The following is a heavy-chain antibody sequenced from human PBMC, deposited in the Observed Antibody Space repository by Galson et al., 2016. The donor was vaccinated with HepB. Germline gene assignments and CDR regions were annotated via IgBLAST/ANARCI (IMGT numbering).Heavy chain of an antibody. CDR1: GGSITSDKR. V-gene: IGHV4-4*02. CDR2: IFHTGST. Sequence: SETLSLTCTVSGGSITSDKRWRWVRQPPGKGLEWIGEIFHTGSTDYNPSLKSRVTISVDKSRSQFSLNLSSVTAADTAVYYCAGIRIVGPTDWGQGTLVTVSS. D-gene: IGHD1-26*01. CDR3: AGIRIVGPTD. J-gene: IGHJ4*02.